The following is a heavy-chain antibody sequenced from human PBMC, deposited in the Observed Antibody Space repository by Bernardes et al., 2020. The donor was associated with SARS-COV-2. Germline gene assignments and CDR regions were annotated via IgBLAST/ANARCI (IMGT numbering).Heavy chain of an antibody. V-gene: IGHV3-48*03. D-gene: IGHD1-26*01. Sequence: GGSLRLSCAASALSLSTHEMNWVRQAPGKGLEWISYISHSDSTIYYADSVKGRFTISRDNAKNSLYLQMNSLRSEDTAIYYCAGKVGATRGYYFHYWGQGTLVTVSS. CDR3: AGKVGATRGYYFHY. CDR1: ALSLSTHE. CDR2: ISHSDSTI. J-gene: IGHJ4*02.